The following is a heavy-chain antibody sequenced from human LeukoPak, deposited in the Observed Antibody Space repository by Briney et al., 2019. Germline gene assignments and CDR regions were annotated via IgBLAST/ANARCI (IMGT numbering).Heavy chain of an antibody. J-gene: IGHJ4*02. CDR3: ARGSYEIDY. V-gene: IGHV3-48*01. CDR1: GFTFSTYS. D-gene: IGHD1-26*01. CDR2: ISSSSSTI. Sequence: GGSLRFSCAASGFTFSTYSMNWVPQAPGKGLEWVSYISSSSSTIYYADSVKGRFTISRDNAKTSLYLQMNSLRAEDTALYYCARGSYEIDYWGQGTLVTVSS.